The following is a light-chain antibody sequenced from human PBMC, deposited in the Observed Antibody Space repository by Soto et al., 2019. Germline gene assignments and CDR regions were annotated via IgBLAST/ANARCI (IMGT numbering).Light chain of an antibody. CDR1: SSNIGSNT. J-gene: IGLJ1*01. Sequence: QSVLTQPPSAPGTPGQRVTISCSGSSSNIGSNTVNWYQQLPGTAPKLLIYSNNQRPSGVPDRFSGSKSGTSASLAISGLQSEDEADYYCAAWDDSLIYVFGTGTKVTVL. CDR3: AAWDDSLIYV. V-gene: IGLV1-44*01. CDR2: SNN.